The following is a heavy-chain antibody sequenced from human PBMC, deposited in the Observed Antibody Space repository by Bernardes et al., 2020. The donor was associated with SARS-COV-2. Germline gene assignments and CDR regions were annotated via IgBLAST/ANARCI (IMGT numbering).Heavy chain of an antibody. J-gene: IGHJ4*02. CDR3: AKDLFWWSAADF. CDR2: SGGDGGT. Sequence: GSLRLSCAASGFGFSSNGMSWVRQAPGQGLEWVSSSGGDGGTHSADSVRGRFTIYRDTAKNTLYLQMNSLRVDDTALYFCAKDLFWWSAADFWGQGPWSPS. V-gene: IGHV3-23*01. CDR1: GFGFSSNG. D-gene: IGHD3-16*01.